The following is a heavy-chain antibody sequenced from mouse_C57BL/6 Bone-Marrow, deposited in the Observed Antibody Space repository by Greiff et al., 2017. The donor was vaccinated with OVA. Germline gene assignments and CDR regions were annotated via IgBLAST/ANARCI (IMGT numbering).Heavy chain of an antibody. CDR2: IDPENGDT. Sequence: VQLKQSGAELVRPGASVKLSCTASGFNIKDDYMHWVKQRPEQGLEWIGWIDPENGDTEYASKFQGKATITADTSSNTAYLQLSSLTSEDTAVYYCTPSYYYGSSPYWYFDVWGTGTTVTVSS. D-gene: IGHD1-1*01. V-gene: IGHV14-4*01. CDR3: TPSYYYGSSPYWYFDV. J-gene: IGHJ1*03. CDR1: GFNIKDDY.